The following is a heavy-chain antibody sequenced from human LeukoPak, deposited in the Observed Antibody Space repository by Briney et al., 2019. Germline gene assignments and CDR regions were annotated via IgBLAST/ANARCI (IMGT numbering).Heavy chain of an antibody. CDR1: GFTFTNSA. J-gene: IGHJ4*02. CDR3: AADRGDYGGTGFIVGRFDY. V-gene: IGHV1-58*01. Sequence: TSVKVSCKASGFTFTNSAVQWVRHARGQRLEWRGWIVIGSGNTNYAQKFQERVTITRDMSTSTAYMELSSLRSEDTAVYDCAADRGDYGGTGFIVGRFDYWGQGTLVTVSS. CDR2: IVIGSGNT. D-gene: IGHD4-23*01.